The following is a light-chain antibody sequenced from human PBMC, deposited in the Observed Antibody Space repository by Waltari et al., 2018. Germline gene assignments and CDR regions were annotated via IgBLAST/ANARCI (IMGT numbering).Light chain of an antibody. J-gene: IGKJ3*01. CDR3: QQYYSTLS. Sequence: DIQVTQSPSSLSASIGDRVTITCRASQKISNYLTWYQQKPGTAPRLLIYAASTLLGGVPSRFSGSGSGTDFTLTISSLQPEDSATYYCQQYYSTLSFGPGTKVDVK. CDR2: AAS. V-gene: IGKV1-39*01. CDR1: QKISNY.